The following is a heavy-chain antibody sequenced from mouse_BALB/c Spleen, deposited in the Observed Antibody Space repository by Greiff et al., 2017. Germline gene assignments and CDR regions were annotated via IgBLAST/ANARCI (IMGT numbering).Heavy chain of an antibody. V-gene: IGHV3-6*02. CDR2: ISYDGSN. J-gene: IGHJ3*01. CDR1: GYSITSGYY. CDR3: ARERAYEPWFAY. Sequence: VQLQQSGPGLVKPSQSLSLTCSVTGYSITSGYYWNWIRQFPGNKLEWMGYISYDGSNNYNPSLKNRISITRDTSKNQFFLKLNSVTTEDTATYYCARERAYEPWFAYWGQGTLVTVSA. D-gene: IGHD6-5*01.